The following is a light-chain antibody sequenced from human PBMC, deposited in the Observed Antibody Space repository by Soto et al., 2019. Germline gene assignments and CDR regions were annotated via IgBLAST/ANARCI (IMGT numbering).Light chain of an antibody. J-gene: IGLJ1*01. Sequence: QSALTQPASVSGSPGQSITISCTGTSSDVGGYNYVSWYQQHPGKAPKLMIYEVSNRPSGVSNRFSGSKSGNTASLTISGLQAEDEADYYCSSYTSSSIEYVFGTGTKLTGL. CDR3: SSYTSSSIEYV. CDR1: SSDVGGYNY. CDR2: EVS. V-gene: IGLV2-14*01.